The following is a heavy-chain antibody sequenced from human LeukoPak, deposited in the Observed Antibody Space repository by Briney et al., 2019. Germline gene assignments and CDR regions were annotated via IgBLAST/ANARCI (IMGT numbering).Heavy chain of an antibody. CDR2: ISGDGGST. CDR3: ANSWRGSYVHDAFDI. CDR1: GFTFDDYA. Sequence: GGSLRLSCAASGFTFDDYALHWVRQAPGKGLEWVSLISGDGGSTYYADSVKGRFTISRDNSKNSLYLQMNSLRTEDTALYYCANSWRGSYVHDAFDIWGQGTMVTVSS. D-gene: IGHD1-26*01. J-gene: IGHJ3*02. V-gene: IGHV3-43*02.